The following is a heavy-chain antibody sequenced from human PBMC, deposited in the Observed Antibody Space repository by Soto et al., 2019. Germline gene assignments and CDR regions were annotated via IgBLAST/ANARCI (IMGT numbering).Heavy chain of an antibody. V-gene: IGHV3-48*03. D-gene: IGHD6-13*01. CDR2: ISSSGTTI. Sequence: VGSLRLSCAASGFTFSSYEFNWVRQAPAKGLEWLSYISSSGTTIYYADSVKGRFTISRDNAKNSLYLQMNSLRAEDTAVYYCARDQAAGSFFPCSYGMDVWGQGTTVTVSS. CDR1: GFTFSSYE. CDR3: ARDQAAGSFFPCSYGMDV. J-gene: IGHJ6*02.